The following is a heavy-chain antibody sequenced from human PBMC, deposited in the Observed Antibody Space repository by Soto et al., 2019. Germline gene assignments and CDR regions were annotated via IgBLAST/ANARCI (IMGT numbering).Heavy chain of an antibody. D-gene: IGHD2-15*01. Sequence: SLTLSCAASVFTFSKYGMHWDRQAPGKGLEWMAVIWHDGSNSYYADSVKGRFTISRDNSKNTLYLQMDSPRVEDTAVYYCSGNFDFWGQGTLVTVPQ. J-gene: IGHJ4*02. CDR1: VFTFSKYG. CDR2: IWHDGSNS. CDR3: SGNFDF. V-gene: IGHV3-33*01.